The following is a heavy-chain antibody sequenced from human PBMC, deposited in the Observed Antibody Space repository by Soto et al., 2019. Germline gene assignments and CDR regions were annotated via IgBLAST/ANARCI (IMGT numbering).Heavy chain of an antibody. J-gene: IGHJ4*02. CDR2: IIPIFGTA. CDR3: ARVSASIEVPEAENYFHY. CDR1: GGTFSSYA. Sequence: SEKVACKAAGGTFSSYAISWVRQAPGQGLEWMGGIIPIFGTANYAQKFQGRVTITADESTSTAYMELSSLRSEDTAVYYCARVSASIEVPEAENYFHYWGPATMVSLYS. V-gene: IGHV1-69*13. D-gene: IGHD6-19*01.